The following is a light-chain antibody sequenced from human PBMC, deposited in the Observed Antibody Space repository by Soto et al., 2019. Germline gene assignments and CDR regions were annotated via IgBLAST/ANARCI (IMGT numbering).Light chain of an antibody. CDR3: QQSGT. CDR2: GAS. V-gene: IGKV3-20*01. J-gene: IGKJ2*02. CDR1: QSVSSSY. Sequence: EIVLTQCPGTLSLSPGERATLSCRASQSVSSSYLAWYQQKPGQAPRLLIYGASSRATGIPDRFSGSGSGTDFTLTISRLEPEDFAVYYCQQSGTFGQGTKLEIK.